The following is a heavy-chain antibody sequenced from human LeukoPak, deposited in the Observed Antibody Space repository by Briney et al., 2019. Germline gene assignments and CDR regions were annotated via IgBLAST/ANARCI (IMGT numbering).Heavy chain of an antibody. V-gene: IGHV4-30-2*01. Sequence: SETLSLTCALSGGSITSGGYSWSWVRQPPGRGLEWIGHIYHSGSTYYSPALNSRVPISMDRSKNHFSLKLSSMTAADTAVYYCARDLFDYSSLGRYFDYWGQGALVTVSS. J-gene: IGHJ4*02. CDR3: ARDLFDYSSLGRYFDY. CDR1: GGSITSGGYS. D-gene: IGHD4-11*01. CDR2: IYHSGST.